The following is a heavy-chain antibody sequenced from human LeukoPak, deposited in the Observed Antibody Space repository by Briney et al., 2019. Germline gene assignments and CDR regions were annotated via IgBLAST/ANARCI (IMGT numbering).Heavy chain of an antibody. CDR2: IKPDGREK. Sequence: GGSLRLACAASGLTFRSYWMSWVRQAPGKGLEWVANIKPDGREKYCVDSVKGRFTISRDNAKNSLYMQMNSLRAEDTAVYYCASGGGATRSGYAFDMWGQGTMVTVSS. J-gene: IGHJ3*02. D-gene: IGHD1-26*01. CDR3: ASGGGATRSGYAFDM. V-gene: IGHV3-7*01. CDR1: GLTFRSYW.